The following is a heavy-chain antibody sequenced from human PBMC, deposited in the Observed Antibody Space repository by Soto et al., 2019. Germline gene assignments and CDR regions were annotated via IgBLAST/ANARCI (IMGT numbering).Heavy chain of an antibody. CDR2: IGADGDGI. D-gene: IGHD1-1*01. V-gene: IGHV3-23*01. J-gene: IGHJ4*02. Sequence: VHLLESGGGLLQPGGSLRLSCVASGFTFRTYAVAWIRQAPGKGLEWVSVIGADGDGIQYADPVEGRFTISRDNSQSSLYLQMNSLRAEDTAVYYCAKYSTTAASRYFDLWGQGTLVTVAS. CDR1: GFTFRTYA. CDR3: AKYSTTAASRYFDL.